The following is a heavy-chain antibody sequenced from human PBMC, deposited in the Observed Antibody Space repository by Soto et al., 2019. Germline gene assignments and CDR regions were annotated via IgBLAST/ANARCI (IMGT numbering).Heavy chain of an antibody. D-gene: IGHD4-4*01. CDR2: ISWNSGSI. V-gene: IGHV3-9*01. J-gene: IGHJ4*02. CDR3: AKDYSNYREGFDY. CDR1: GFTFDDYA. Sequence: EVQLVESGGGLVQPGRSLRLSCAASGFTFDDYAMHWVRQAPGKGLEWVSGISWNSGSIGYVDSVKGRFTISRDNAKNSLYLQMNSLRAEVTALYYGAKDYSNYREGFDYWGQGTLVTVSS.